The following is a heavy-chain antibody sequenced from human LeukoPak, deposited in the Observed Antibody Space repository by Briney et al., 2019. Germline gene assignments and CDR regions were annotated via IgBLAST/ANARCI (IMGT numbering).Heavy chain of an antibody. V-gene: IGHV3-23*01. J-gene: IGHJ5*02. CDR2: MTGSGSST. D-gene: IGHD1-26*01. Sequence: GGSLRLSCVASGFTFSSYAMTWVRQAPGKGLEWVSTMTGSGSSTSYADSVKGRFTVSRDSSKNTLYLQMSGLRGEDTAVYYCAKGAAGATRWFDPWGRGTLVTVSS. CDR3: AKGAAGATRWFDP. CDR1: GFTFSSYA.